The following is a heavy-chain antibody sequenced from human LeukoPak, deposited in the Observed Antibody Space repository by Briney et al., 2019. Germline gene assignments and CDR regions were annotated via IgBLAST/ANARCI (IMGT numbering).Heavy chain of an antibody. CDR2: ISGSGGST. J-gene: IGHJ4*02. Sequence: GGSLRLPCAASGFTFSSYAMSWVRQAPGKGLEWVSAISGSGGSTYYADSVKGRFTISRDNSKNTLYLQMNSLRAEDTAVYYCAKTTSRWLPRPLLDYWGQGTLVTVSS. CDR3: AKTTSRWLPRPLLDY. V-gene: IGHV3-23*01. D-gene: IGHD5-24*01. CDR1: GFTFSSYA.